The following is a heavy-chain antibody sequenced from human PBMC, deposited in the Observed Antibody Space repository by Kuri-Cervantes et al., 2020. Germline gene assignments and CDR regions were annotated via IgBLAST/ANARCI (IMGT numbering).Heavy chain of an antibody. V-gene: IGHV3-30*04. D-gene: IGHD7-27*01. CDR3: ARERLGKSRWYFDL. CDR1: GFTFSSYA. J-gene: IGHJ2*01. Sequence: LSLTCAASGFTFSSYAMHWVRQAPGKGLEWVAVISYDGSNKYYADSVKGRFTISRDNSKNTLYLQMNSLRAEDTAVYYCARERLGKSRWYFDLWGRGTLVTVSS. CDR2: ISYDGSNK.